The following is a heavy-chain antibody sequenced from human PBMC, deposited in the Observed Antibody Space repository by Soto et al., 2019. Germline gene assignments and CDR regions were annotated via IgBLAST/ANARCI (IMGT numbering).Heavy chain of an antibody. V-gene: IGHV3-15*01. J-gene: IGHJ4*02. Sequence: GGELRHSCAGSGWTFTNAWMNWVRQAPGKGLEWVGRIKSKGSGGTISYAAPVQGRFEISRDDSRNTLYLQMDSLKTEDTAVYYCAWSADMYAKIASWGQGT. CDR1: GWTFTNAW. CDR2: IKSKGSGGTI. D-gene: IGHD2-8*01. CDR3: AWSADMYAKIAS.